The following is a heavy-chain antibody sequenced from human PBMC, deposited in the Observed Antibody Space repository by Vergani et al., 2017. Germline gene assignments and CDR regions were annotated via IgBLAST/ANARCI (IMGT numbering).Heavy chain of an antibody. CDR2: INHSGST. CDR3: AMGGVYDSNAFDI. J-gene: IGHJ3*02. CDR1: GGSFSGYY. Sequence: QVQLQQWGAGLLKPSETLSLTCAVYGGSFSGYYWSWIRQPPGKGLEWIGEINHSGSTNYNPSLKSRVTISVDTSKNQFSLKLSSVTAADTAVYYCAMGGVYDSNAFDIWGQGTMVTVSS. D-gene: IGHD3-22*01. V-gene: IGHV4-34*01.